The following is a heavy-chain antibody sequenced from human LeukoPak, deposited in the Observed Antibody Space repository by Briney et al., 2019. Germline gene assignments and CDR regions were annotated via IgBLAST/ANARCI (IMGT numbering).Heavy chain of an antibody. CDR2: ILHSGSS. J-gene: IGHJ4*02. V-gene: IGHV4-30-2*01. CDR1: GGSITSDIYY. D-gene: IGHD3-3*01. Sequence: PSQTLSLTCGVSGGSITSDIYYWSWIRQPPGKGLEWIGYILHSGSSYYNPSLNSRVTISIDTSKNQFSLKLNSVTAADTAVYYCAKTRNFWSAYFDYWGQGTLVTVSS. CDR3: AKTRNFWSAYFDY.